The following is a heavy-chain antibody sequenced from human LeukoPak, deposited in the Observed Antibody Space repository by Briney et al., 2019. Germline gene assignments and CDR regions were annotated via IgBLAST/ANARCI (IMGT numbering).Heavy chain of an antibody. CDR2: ISGSGGST. D-gene: IGHD5-18*01. CDR1: GFTFSSYA. J-gene: IGHJ4*02. CDR3: AKDLREGKYSYGIDY. Sequence: GGSLRLSCAASGFTFSSYAMSWVRQAPGKGLEWVSAISGSGGSTYYADSVKGRFTISRDNSKNTLYLQMNSLRAEDTAVYYCAKDLREGKYSYGIDYWSQGTLVTVSS. V-gene: IGHV3-23*01.